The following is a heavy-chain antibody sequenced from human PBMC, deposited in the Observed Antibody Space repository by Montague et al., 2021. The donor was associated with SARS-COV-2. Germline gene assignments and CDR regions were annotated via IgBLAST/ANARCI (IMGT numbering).Heavy chain of an antibody. CDR3: ARDPNQYDILTGSYRGYYAFDI. V-gene: IGHV3-66*01. CDR1: GFTVSSKY. Sequence: SLRLSCAASGFTVSSKYMSWARQAPGKGLEWVSVIYSGGSTNYADSVKGRFTISRDTSKNTLYLQMNSLRAEDTAVYYCARDPNQYDILTGSYRGYYAFDIWGQGTMVTVSS. D-gene: IGHD3-9*01. CDR2: IYSGGST. J-gene: IGHJ3*02.